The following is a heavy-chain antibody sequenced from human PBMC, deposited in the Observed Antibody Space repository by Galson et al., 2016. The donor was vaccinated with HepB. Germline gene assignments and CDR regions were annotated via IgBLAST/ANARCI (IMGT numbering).Heavy chain of an antibody. V-gene: IGHV3-23*01. Sequence: SLRLSCAASGITFSNYAMHWVRQAPGEGLEWVSGIGGSDTGTYYADSVRGRFTISRDNSKNTLYLQTNSLRAGDAAVYYCAKDRGGRVDTGTLDYWGQGTLVTVSS. D-gene: IGHD5-18*01. J-gene: IGHJ4*02. CDR2: IGGSDTGT. CDR3: AKDRGGRVDTGTLDY. CDR1: GITFSNYA.